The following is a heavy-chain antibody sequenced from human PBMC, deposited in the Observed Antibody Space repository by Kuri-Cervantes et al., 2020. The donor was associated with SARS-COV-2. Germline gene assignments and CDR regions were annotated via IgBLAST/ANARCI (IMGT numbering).Heavy chain of an antibody. J-gene: IGHJ4*02. CDR1: GGTFSSYA. Sequence: SVKVSCKASGGTFSSYAISWVRQAPGQGLEWMGRIIPIFGTANYAQKFQGKVTITADKSTSTAYMELSSLRSEDTAVYYCARGGSSYSSSWFDYYFDYWGQGTLVTVSS. CDR2: IIPIFGTA. V-gene: IGHV1-69*06. CDR3: ARGGSSYSSSWFDYYFDY. D-gene: IGHD6-13*01.